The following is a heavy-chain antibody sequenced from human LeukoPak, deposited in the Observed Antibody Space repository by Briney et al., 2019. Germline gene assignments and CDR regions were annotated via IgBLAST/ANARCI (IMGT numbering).Heavy chain of an antibody. CDR3: ARDPPHNDSSGYHPLGAFDI. CDR1: GYTFTSCA. Sequence: GASVKVSCKASGYTFTSCAISWVRQAPGQGLEWMGWINPNSGGTNYAQKFQGRVTMTRDMSTSTVYMELSSLRSEDTAVYYCARDPPHNDSSGYHPLGAFDIWGQGTMVTVSS. J-gene: IGHJ3*02. CDR2: INPNSGGT. V-gene: IGHV1-18*01. D-gene: IGHD3-22*01.